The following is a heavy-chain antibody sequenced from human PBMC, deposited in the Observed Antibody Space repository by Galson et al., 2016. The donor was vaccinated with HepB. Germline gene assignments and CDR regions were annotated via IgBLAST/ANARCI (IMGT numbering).Heavy chain of an antibody. J-gene: IGHJ6*04. CDR2: ISMSGGSR. Sequence: SLRLSCAASGFIFSSYGMTWVRQAPGKGLEDVSSISMSGGSRDYAESVKGRFTISRENSRSTLFLQMNSLRAEDTGVYYCVRGSTAPDVWGKGTTVTVSS. CDR3: VRGSTAPDV. CDR1: GFIFSSYG. V-gene: IGHV3-23*01. D-gene: IGHD3-16*01.